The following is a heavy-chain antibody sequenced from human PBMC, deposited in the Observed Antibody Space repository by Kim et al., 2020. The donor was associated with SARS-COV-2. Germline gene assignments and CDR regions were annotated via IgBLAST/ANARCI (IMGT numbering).Heavy chain of an antibody. V-gene: IGHV1-2*02. Sequence: ASVKVSCKASGYTFTGYYMYWVRQAPGQGLEGMGWINPNSGGTNYAQKFQGRVTMTRDTPISTAYMVLSRLRSDYTAVYYCASTLAAACYNWFDPWGQGTLVTVSS. J-gene: IGHJ5*02. CDR1: GYTFTGYY. CDR2: INPNSGGT. CDR3: ASTLAAACYNWFDP. D-gene: IGHD6-13*01.